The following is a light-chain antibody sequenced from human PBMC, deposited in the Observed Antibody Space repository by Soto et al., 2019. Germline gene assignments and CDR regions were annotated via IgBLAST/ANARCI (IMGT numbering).Light chain of an antibody. J-gene: IGKJ1*01. CDR3: QQYGSSPPWT. Sequence: EIVLTQSPGTLSLSPGERATLSCRASQSVSSSYLAWYQQKPGQAPRLLIYGASSRATGIPDRFSGSGSGTDFTLTISRLETEDFAVYYGQQYGSSPPWTFGQGTKVEIK. CDR1: QSVSSSY. V-gene: IGKV3-20*01. CDR2: GAS.